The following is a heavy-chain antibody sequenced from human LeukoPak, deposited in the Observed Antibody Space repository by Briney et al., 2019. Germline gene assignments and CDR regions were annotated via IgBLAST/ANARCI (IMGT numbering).Heavy chain of an antibody. J-gene: IGHJ4*02. Sequence: SETLSLTCTVSGYSISSGYYWGWIRQPPGKGLEWIGSTYHSGSTYYNPSLKSRVTISVDTSKNQFSLKLSSVTAADTAVYYCARDRGIAVVGGTSGYWGQGTLVTVSS. CDR3: ARDRGIAVVGGTSGY. CDR2: TYHSGST. V-gene: IGHV4-38-2*02. D-gene: IGHD6-19*01. CDR1: GYSISSGYY.